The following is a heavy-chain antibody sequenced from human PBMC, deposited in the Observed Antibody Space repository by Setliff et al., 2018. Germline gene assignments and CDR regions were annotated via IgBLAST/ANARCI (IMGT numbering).Heavy chain of an antibody. CDR3: ARGSRAAAGFLFDY. J-gene: IGHJ4*02. V-gene: IGHV3-48*04. Sequence: GGSLRLSCAASGFTFSSYSMNWVRQAPGKGLEWVSYISSSSSTIYYADSVKGRFTISRDNAKNALYLQMNSLRAEDTAVYYCARGSRAAAGFLFDYWGQGTLVTVSS. D-gene: IGHD6-13*01. CDR1: GFTFSSYS. CDR2: ISSSSSTI.